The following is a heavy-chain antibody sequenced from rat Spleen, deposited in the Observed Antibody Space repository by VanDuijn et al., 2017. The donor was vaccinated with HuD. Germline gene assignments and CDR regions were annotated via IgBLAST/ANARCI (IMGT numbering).Heavy chain of an antibody. CDR2: ISTGGVNT. J-gene: IGHJ4*01. D-gene: IGHD1-9*01. V-gene: IGHV5-25*01. CDR1: GFTFSDYY. Sequence: EVQLVESGGVLVQPGRSMKLSCAASGFTFSDYYMAWVRQAPAKGLEWVASISTGGVNTYDRDSVKGRFTVSRNNAKSTLYLQMDSLRSEDTATYYCATFTSVEDYVMDALGQGASVTVSS. CDR3: ATFTSVEDYVMDA.